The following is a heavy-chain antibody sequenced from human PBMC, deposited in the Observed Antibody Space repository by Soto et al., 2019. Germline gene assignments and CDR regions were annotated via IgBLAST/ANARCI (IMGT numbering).Heavy chain of an antibody. CDR1: GFTFSSYS. J-gene: IGHJ4*02. CDR3: ARDSGYYGSGSLSH. Sequence: GSLRLSCVASGFTFSSYSMNWVRQAPGKGLEWVSYISSSSSTIYYADSVKGRFTISRDNAKNSLYLQMNSLRAEDTAVYYCARDSGYYGSGSLSHWGQGTLVTVSS. V-gene: IGHV3-48*01. CDR2: ISSSSSTI. D-gene: IGHD3-10*01.